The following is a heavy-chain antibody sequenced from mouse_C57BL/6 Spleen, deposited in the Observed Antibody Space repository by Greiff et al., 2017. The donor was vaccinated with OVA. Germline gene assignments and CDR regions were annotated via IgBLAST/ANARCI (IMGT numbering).Heavy chain of an antibody. J-gene: IGHJ4*01. CDR2: ISSGSSTI. V-gene: IGHV5-17*01. Sequence: EVQGVESGGGLVKPGGSLKLSCAASGFTFSDYGMHWVRQAPEKGLEWVAYISSGSSTIYYADTVKGRFTISRDNAKNTLFLQMTSLRSEDTAMYYCARPRGDYDGYYYAMDYWGQGTSVTVSS. CDR3: ARPRGDYDGYYYAMDY. D-gene: IGHD2-4*01. CDR1: GFTFSDYG.